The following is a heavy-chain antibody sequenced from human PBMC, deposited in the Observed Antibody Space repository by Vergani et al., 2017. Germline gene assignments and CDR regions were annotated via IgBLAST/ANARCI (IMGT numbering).Heavy chain of an antibody. Sequence: EVQLVESGGGLVQPGGSLRLSCEASGFTFSSYSMNWVRQAPGKGLEWVSYISSSSSTIYYADSVKGRFTISRDNAKNSLYLQMNSLRAEDTALYYCAKVALIAAAGAEYFQHWGQGTLVTVSS. V-gene: IGHV3-48*01. CDR2: ISSSSSTI. CDR3: AKVALIAAAGAEYFQH. D-gene: IGHD6-13*01. J-gene: IGHJ1*01. CDR1: GFTFSSYS.